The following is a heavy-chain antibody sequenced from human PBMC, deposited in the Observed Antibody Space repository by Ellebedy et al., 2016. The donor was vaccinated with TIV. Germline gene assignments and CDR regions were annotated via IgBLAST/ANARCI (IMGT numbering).Heavy chain of an antibody. J-gene: IGHJ3*01. CDR1: GFTFSSYP. V-gene: IGHV3-21*04. CDR3: AKYFHGTGNTNGATFDV. Sequence: GESLKISCVASGFTFSSYPMNWVRQAPGKGLEWVSSITSTSSLIYYADSLKGRFTISRDNAKNSLYLQMKSLRAEDTALYYCAKYFHGTGNTNGATFDVWGQGAMVTVSS. CDR2: ITSTSSLI. D-gene: IGHD3-10*01.